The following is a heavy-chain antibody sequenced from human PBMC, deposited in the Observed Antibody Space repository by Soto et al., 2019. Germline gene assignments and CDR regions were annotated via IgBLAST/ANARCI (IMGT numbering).Heavy chain of an antibody. D-gene: IGHD6-6*01. J-gene: IGHJ6*02. CDR1: GYTFTSYY. CDR3: ARRKYSSSYGMDV. V-gene: IGHV1-69*06. CDR2: IIPIFGTA. Sequence: SVKVSCKASGYTFTSYYMHCVRQAPGQGLEWMGRIIPIFGTANYAQKFQGRVTISADKSISTAYLQWSSLKASDIAMYYCARRKYSSSYGMDVWGQGTTVTVSS.